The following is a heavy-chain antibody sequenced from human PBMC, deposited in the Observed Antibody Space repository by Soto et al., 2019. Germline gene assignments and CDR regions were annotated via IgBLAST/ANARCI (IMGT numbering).Heavy chain of an antibody. V-gene: IGHV2-5*02. CDR2: IYWDDDK. CDR1: AFSLSTGGVG. Sequence: QITLKESGPTLVKPTQTLTLTCTFSAFSLSTGGVGVGWIRQPPGKALEWLALIYWDDDKRYSPSLRSRLTITKGTSNYQVVLTKTSMAPVVAATYYRIHSRCGGDCLQSYASYYYASMDVWGQGTTVTVCS. CDR3: IHSRCGGDCLQSYASYYYASMDV. D-gene: IGHD2-21*02. J-gene: IGHJ6*02.